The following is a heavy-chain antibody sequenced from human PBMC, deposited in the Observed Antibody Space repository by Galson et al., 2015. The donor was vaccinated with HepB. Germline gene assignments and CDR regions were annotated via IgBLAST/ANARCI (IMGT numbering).Heavy chain of an antibody. CDR2: IIPIFGTA. CDR3: ARKYSIAAAGGNWFDP. Sequence: CKASGGTFSSYAISWVRQAPGQGLEWMGGIIPIFGTANYAQKFQGRVTITADESTSTAYMELSSLRSEDTAVYYCARKYSIAAAGGNWFDPWGQGTLVTVSS. V-gene: IGHV1-69*01. CDR1: GGTFSSYA. J-gene: IGHJ5*02. D-gene: IGHD6-13*01.